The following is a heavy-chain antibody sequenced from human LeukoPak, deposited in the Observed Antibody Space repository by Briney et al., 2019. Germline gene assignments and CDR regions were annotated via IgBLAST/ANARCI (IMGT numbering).Heavy chain of an antibody. V-gene: IGHV3-7*03. Sequence: GGSLRLSCAASGFTFSSYYMNWVRQAPGKGLEWVANIKQDGSEKYYVDSVKGRFTISRDNAKNSLYLQMNSLRAEDTALYYCAKPYCSSTSCYDYFDYWGQGTLVTVSS. CDR3: AKPYCSSTSCYDYFDY. D-gene: IGHD2-2*01. CDR2: IKQDGSEK. J-gene: IGHJ4*02. CDR1: GFTFSSYY.